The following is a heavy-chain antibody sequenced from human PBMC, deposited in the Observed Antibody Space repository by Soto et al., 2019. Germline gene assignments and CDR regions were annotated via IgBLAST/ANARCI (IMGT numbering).Heavy chain of an antibody. CDR1: GGTFSSYA. J-gene: IGHJ5*02. Sequence: SVKVSCKASGGTFSSYAISWVRQAPRQELEWMGGIIPIFGTANYAQKFQGRVTITADESTSTAYMELSSLRSEDTVVYYCARGLMGLRVNWFDPWGQGTLVTVSS. CDR2: IIPIFGTA. D-gene: IGHD2-8*01. CDR3: ARGLMGLRVNWFDP. V-gene: IGHV1-69*13.